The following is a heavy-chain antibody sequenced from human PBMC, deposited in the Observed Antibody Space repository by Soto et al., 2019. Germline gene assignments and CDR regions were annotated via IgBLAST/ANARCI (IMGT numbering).Heavy chain of an antibody. V-gene: IGHV4-39*01. Sequence: TSETLSLTCTVSGGSISSGGYYWGWIRQPPGKGLEWIGSIYSTGNTYYNPSLNSQVTISVDTSKNQFSLNVISVTAADTAVYYCRRSSRYSTDVWGQGTTVTVSS. CDR2: IYSTGNT. CDR3: RRSSRYSTDV. J-gene: IGHJ6*02. CDR1: GGSISSGGYY. D-gene: IGHD6-13*01.